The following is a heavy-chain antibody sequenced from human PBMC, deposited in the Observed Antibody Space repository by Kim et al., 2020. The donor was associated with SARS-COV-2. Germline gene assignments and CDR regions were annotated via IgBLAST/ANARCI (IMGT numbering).Heavy chain of an antibody. V-gene: IGHV4-39*01. Sequence: YNPALKSRVTISVDTSKNQFSLKLSSVTAADTAVYYCARRWLGIVAFDIWGQGTMVTVSS. CDR3: ARRWLGIVAFDI. D-gene: IGHD6-19*01. J-gene: IGHJ3*02.